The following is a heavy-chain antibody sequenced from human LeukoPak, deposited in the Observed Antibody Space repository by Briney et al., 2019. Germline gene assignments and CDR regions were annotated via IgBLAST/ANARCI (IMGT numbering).Heavy chain of an antibody. V-gene: IGHV3-23*01. CDR3: ANDRSDWSKLAFDY. D-gene: IGHD6-19*01. Sequence: GGSLRLSCAASGFTFSSYAMSWVRQAPGKGLEWVSAISGSGGSTYYADSVKGRFTISRDNSKNTLYLQMNSLRAEDTAVYYCANDRSDWSKLAFDYWGQGTLVTVSS. CDR2: ISGSGGST. J-gene: IGHJ4*02. CDR1: GFTFSSYA.